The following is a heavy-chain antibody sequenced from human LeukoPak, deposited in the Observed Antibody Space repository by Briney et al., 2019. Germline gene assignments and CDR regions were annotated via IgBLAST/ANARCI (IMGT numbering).Heavy chain of an antibody. CDR3: AKESSIVGAFFDY. Sequence: GGSLRFSCAASGVTLSSYAMSWVREAPGKGLEWVSTISGGGGSTYYADSVRGRFTISRDNSKNTLYLQKNSLRAEDTAVYYCAKESSIVGAFFDYWGQGTLVSVSS. D-gene: IGHD1-26*01. CDR1: GVTLSSYA. CDR2: ISGGGGST. J-gene: IGHJ4*02. V-gene: IGHV3-23*01.